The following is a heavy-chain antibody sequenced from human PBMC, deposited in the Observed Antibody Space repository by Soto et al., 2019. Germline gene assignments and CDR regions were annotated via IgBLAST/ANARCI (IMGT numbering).Heavy chain of an antibody. CDR3: ARDRRYSSSSQSFDY. J-gene: IGHJ4*02. V-gene: IGHV4-59*01. D-gene: IGHD6-6*01. CDR2: IYHSGST. CDR1: GGSISSYY. Sequence: SETLSLTCTVSGGSISSYYWSWIRQPPGKGLEWIGYIYHSGSTYYNPSLKSRVTISVDTSKNQFSLKLTSVTAADTAVYYCARDRRYSSSSQSFDYWGQGTQVTVSS.